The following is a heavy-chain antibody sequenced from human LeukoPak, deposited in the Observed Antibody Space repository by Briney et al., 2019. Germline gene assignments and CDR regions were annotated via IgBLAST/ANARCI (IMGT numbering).Heavy chain of an antibody. D-gene: IGHD3-9*01. V-gene: IGHV4-61*02. Sequence: SETLSLTCTVSGGSISSGSYYWSWIRQPAGRGPEWIGRIYTSGSTNYNPSLKSRVTISVGTSKNQFSLKLSSVTAADTAVYYCARAYYDILTGTIRGYYYYYYYMDVWGKGTTVTISS. CDR1: GGSISSGSYY. CDR2: IYTSGST. CDR3: ARAYYDILTGTIRGYYYYYYYMDV. J-gene: IGHJ6*03.